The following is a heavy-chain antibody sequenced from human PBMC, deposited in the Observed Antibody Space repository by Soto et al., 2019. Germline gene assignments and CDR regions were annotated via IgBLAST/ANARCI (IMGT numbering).Heavy chain of an antibody. Sequence: SVKVSCKASGFTFTSSAVQWVRQARVQRLEWIGWIVVGSGNTNYAQKFQERVTITRDMSTSTAYMELSSLRSEDTAVYYCAAAYSYGPTAFDYWGQGTLVTVYS. V-gene: IGHV1-58*01. D-gene: IGHD5-18*01. J-gene: IGHJ4*02. CDR2: IVVGSGNT. CDR1: GFTFTSSA. CDR3: AAAYSYGPTAFDY.